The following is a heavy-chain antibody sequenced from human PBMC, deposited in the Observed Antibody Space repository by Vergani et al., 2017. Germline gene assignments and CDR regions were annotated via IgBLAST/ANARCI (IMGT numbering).Heavy chain of an antibody. CDR2: ISSSSSTI. D-gene: IGHD3-16*01. Sequence: EVQLVESGGGLVQPGGSLRLSCAASGFTFSSYSMNWVRQAPGKGLEWVSYISSSSSTIYYADSVKGRFTISRDNAKNSLYLQMNSLRAEDTAGYYCARFGVQSAGDNYYYYYMDVWGKGTTVTVSS. V-gene: IGHV3-48*04. CDR1: GFTFSSYS. J-gene: IGHJ6*03. CDR3: ARFGVQSAGDNYYYYYMDV.